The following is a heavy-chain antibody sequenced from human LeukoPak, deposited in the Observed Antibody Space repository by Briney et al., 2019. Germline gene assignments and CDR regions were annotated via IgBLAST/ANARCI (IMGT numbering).Heavy chain of an antibody. CDR2: INAGNGNT. CDR1: GYTFTSYA. CDR3: ARETVTTGPYYYYGMDV. V-gene: IGHV1-3*01. Sequence: ASVKVSCKASGYTFTSYAMHWVRQAPGQRLEWMGWINAGNGNTKYSQKFQGRVTITRDTSASTAYMELSSLRSEDTAVYYCARETVTTGPYYYYGMDVWGQGTTVTVSS. J-gene: IGHJ6*02. D-gene: IGHD4-11*01.